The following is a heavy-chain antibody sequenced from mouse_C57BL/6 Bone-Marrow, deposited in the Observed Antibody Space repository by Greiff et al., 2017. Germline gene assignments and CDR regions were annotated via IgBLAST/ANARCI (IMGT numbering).Heavy chain of an antibody. Sequence: QVQLQQPGAELVKPGASVKLSCKASGYTFTSYWMHWVKQRPGQGLEWIGMIHPNSGSTNYNEKFKSKATLTVDKSSSTAYMQLSSLTSEDSAVYYCARKEGDFYWYFDVCGTGTTVTVSS. CDR2: IHPNSGST. CDR3: ARKEGDFYWYFDV. D-gene: IGHD3-3*01. J-gene: IGHJ1*03. CDR1: GYTFTSYW. V-gene: IGHV1-64*01.